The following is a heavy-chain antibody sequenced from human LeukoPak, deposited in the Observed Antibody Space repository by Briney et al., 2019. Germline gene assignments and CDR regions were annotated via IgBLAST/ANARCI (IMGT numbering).Heavy chain of an antibody. CDR1: GGSISSYY. CDR3: ARAPLRTGTTYYYYYMDV. Sequence: SETLSLTCTVSGGSISSYYWSWIRQPAGKGLEWIGRIYTSGSTNYNPSLKSRVTMSVGTSKNQFSLKLSSVTAADTAVYYCARAPLRTGTTYYYYYMDVWGKGTTVTVSS. D-gene: IGHD1-1*01. J-gene: IGHJ6*03. V-gene: IGHV4-4*07. CDR2: IYTSGST.